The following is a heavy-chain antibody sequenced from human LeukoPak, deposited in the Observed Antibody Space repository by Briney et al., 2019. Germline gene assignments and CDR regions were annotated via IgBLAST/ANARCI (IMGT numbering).Heavy chain of an antibody. Sequence: ASVKVSCKSSGGTFSSYAIIWVRQAPGQGLEWMGGIIPIFGTANYAQKFQGRVTITADESTSTAYMELSSLRSEDTAVYYCARDREYYDSSGYPLSGPFDYWGQGTLVTVSS. J-gene: IGHJ4*02. CDR3: ARDREYYDSSGYPLSGPFDY. D-gene: IGHD3-22*01. V-gene: IGHV1-69*13. CDR2: IIPIFGTA. CDR1: GGTFSSYA.